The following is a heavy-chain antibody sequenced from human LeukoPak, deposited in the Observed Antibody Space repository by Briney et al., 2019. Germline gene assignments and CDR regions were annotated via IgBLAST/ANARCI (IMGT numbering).Heavy chain of an antibody. CDR1: GFTFSSYW. J-gene: IGHJ4*02. Sequence: GGSLRLSCAASGFTFSSYWMHWVRHAPGKGLVWVSRINSDGSSTSYADSVKGRFTISRENAKNSLYLQMNSLRAEDTAVYYCARAGTIFGVVIEFDFDYWGQGTLVTVSS. CDR3: ARAGTIFGVVIEFDFDY. D-gene: IGHD3-3*01. CDR2: INSDGSST. V-gene: IGHV3-74*01.